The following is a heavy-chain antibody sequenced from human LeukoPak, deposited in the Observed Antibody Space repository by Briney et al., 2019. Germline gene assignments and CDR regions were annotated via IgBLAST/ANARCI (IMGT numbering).Heavy chain of an antibody. CDR2: ISGSGGST. CDR3: TTDEALGYCSSTSCPDAFDI. V-gene: IGHV3-23*01. J-gene: IGHJ3*02. Sequence: PGGSLRLSCAASGFTFSSYAMSWVRQAPGKGLEWVSAISGSGGSTYYADSVKGRFTISRVNSKNTLYLQMNSLKTEDTAVYYCTTDEALGYCSSTSCPDAFDIWGQGTMVTVSS. D-gene: IGHD2-2*01. CDR1: GFTFSSYA.